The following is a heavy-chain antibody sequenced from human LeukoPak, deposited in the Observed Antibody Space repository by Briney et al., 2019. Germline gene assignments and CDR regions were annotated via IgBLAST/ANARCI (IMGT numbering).Heavy chain of an antibody. D-gene: IGHD3-10*01. V-gene: IGHV3-23*01. Sequence: GGSLRLSCAASGFTFTSYAMSWVRQAPGKGLEWVSAISGSGGSTYYADSVKGRFTISRDNSKNTLYLQMNSLRAEDTAVYYCAKRQVWFGEFYTDYWGQGTLVTVSS. J-gene: IGHJ4*02. CDR1: GFTFTSYA. CDR3: AKRQVWFGEFYTDY. CDR2: ISGSGGST.